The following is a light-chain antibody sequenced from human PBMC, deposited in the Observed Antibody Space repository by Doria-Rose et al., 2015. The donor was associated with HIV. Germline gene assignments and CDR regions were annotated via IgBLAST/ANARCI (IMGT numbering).Light chain of an antibody. Sequence: EIVMTQSPGTLSLSPGEGATLSCRASQSFSSTYLAWYQQKPGQAPSLLIYDGSTRATGIPDRFSASGSGTDFTLTINRLEPEDFALYYCHQYGTSWTFGQGTKV. CDR3: HQYGTSWT. V-gene: IGKV3-20*01. CDR2: DGS. J-gene: IGKJ1*01. CDR1: QSFSSTY.